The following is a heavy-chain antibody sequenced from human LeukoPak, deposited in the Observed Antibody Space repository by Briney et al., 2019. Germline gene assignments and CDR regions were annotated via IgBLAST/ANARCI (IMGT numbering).Heavy chain of an antibody. D-gene: IGHD2-15*01. V-gene: IGHV4-34*01. CDR1: GGSSSGYY. CDR3: ASGRVVAASTFDY. CDR2: INHSGST. J-gene: IGHJ4*02. Sequence: SETLSLTCAVYGGSSSGYYWSWIRQPPGKGLEWIGEINHSGSTNYNPSLKSRVTISVDTSKNQFSLKLSSVTAADTAVYYCASGRVVAASTFDYWGQGTLVTVSS.